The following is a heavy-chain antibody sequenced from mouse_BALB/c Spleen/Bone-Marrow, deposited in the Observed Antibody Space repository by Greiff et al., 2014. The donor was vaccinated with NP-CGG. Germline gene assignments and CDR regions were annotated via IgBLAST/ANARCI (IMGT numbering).Heavy chain of an antibody. J-gene: IGHJ2*01. CDR1: GFTITDYF. CDR2: IRNRPNGYTT. D-gene: IGHD5-1*01. CDR3: ARDYSGYFDF. V-gene: IGHV7-3*02. Sequence: EVKLVESGGGLVQPGGSLRLSCTTSGFTITDYFMTWVRQPPGKALEWLGFIRNRPNGYTTEYNPSVKGRFTISRDNSQGILYLQMNTLRAEDSAIYYCARDYSGYFDFWGQGTTLTVSS.